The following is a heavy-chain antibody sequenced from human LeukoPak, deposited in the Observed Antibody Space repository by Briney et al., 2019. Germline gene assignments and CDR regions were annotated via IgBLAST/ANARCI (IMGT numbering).Heavy chain of an antibody. D-gene: IGHD3-9*01. Sequence: PGGSLRLSCAASGFSFGGYAMTWVRQAPGKGLEWVSSITYNGAATYYLDSVKARFTISRDNSRSTLYLQMDSLTAEDTALYYCAKDGLYFDGSTHIYYFDSWDQGTLVAVSS. CDR1: GFSFGGYA. J-gene: IGHJ4*02. CDR3: AKDGLYFDGSTHIYYFDS. V-gene: IGHV3-23*01. CDR2: ITYNGAAT.